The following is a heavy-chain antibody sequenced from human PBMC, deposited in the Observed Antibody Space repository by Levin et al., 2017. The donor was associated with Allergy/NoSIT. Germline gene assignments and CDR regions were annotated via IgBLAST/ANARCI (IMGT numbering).Heavy chain of an antibody. CDR2: IYHSGST. CDR3: ARAGLRNRRLLWFGGDAFDI. CDR1: GGSISSGGYS. Sequence: PSETLSLTCAVSGGSISSGGYSWSWIRQPPGKGLEWIGYIYHSGSTYYNPSLKSRVTISVDRSKNQFSLKLSSVTAADTAVYYCARAGLRNRRLLWFGGDAFDIWGQGTMVTVSS. J-gene: IGHJ3*02. D-gene: IGHD3-10*01. V-gene: IGHV4-30-2*01.